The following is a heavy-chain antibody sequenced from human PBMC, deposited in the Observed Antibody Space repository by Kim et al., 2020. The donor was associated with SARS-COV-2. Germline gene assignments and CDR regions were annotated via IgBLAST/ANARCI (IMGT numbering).Heavy chain of an antibody. CDR3: ARESSGWYGEGVYFDY. Sequence: SVKGRFTISRDNSKNTLYLQMNSLRAEDTAVYYCARESSGWYGEGVYFDYWGQGTLVTVSS. J-gene: IGHJ4*02. D-gene: IGHD6-19*01. V-gene: IGHV3-30*01.